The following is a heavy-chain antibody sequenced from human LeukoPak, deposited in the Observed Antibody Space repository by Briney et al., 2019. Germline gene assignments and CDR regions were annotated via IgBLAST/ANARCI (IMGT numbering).Heavy chain of an antibody. CDR1: GYTFIGYY. CDR3: ARARGIKYSSSWDGGPLDY. V-gene: IGHV1-2*02. J-gene: IGHJ4*02. Sequence: GASVKVSCKASGYTFIGYYMHWVRQAPGQGLEWMGWINPNSGGTNYAQKFQGRVTMTRDTSISTAYMELSRLRSDDTAVYYCARARGIKYSSSWDGGPLDYWGQGTLVTVSS. D-gene: IGHD6-13*01. CDR2: INPNSGGT.